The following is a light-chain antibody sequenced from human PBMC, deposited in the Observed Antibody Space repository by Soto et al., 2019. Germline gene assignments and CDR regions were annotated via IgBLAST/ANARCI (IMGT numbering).Light chain of an antibody. CDR3: CSYTSRTTYV. Sequence: QSVLTQPASVSGSPGQSITISCTGTASDVGSYNYVSWYQQHPGKAPKLMIHAVSNRPSGISSRFSGSKSGNTASLTISGLPSEDEADYFCCSYTSRTTYVFGTGTKVTVL. CDR1: ASDVGSYNY. CDR2: AVS. V-gene: IGLV2-14*01. J-gene: IGLJ1*01.